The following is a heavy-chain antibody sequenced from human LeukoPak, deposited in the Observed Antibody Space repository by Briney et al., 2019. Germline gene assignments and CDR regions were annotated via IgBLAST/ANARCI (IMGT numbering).Heavy chain of an antibody. CDR3: ARSQYSGSYYSVGY. CDR2: IYTSGST. V-gene: IGHV4-61*02. CDR1: GGSISSGSYY. D-gene: IGHD1-26*01. Sequence: PSRTLSLTCTVSGGSISSGSYYWSWIRQPAGKGLEWIGRIYTSGSTNYNPSLKSRVTISVDTSKNQFSLKLSSVTAADTAVYYCARSQYSGSYYSVGYWGQGTLVTVSS. J-gene: IGHJ4*02.